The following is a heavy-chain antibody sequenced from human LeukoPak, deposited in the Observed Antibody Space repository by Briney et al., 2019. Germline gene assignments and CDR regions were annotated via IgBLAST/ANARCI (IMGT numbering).Heavy chain of an antibody. J-gene: IGHJ4*02. CDR2: IYYSGST. CDR1: GGSISSYY. CDR3: ARDSRPYSSSPHYFDY. Sequence: SETLSLTCTVSGGSISSYYWSWIRQPPGKGLEWIGYIYYSGSTNYNPSLKSRVTISVDTSKNQFSLKLSSVTAADTAVYYCARDSRPYSSSPHYFDYWGQGTLVTVSS. V-gene: IGHV4-59*01. D-gene: IGHD6-13*01.